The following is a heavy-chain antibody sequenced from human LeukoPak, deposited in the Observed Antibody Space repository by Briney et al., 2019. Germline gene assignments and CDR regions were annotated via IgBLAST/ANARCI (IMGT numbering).Heavy chain of an antibody. CDR1: GYSISSGYY. CDR3: ARGSRADSSGYYGY. J-gene: IGHJ4*02. D-gene: IGHD3-22*01. V-gene: IGHV4-38-2*02. CDR2: IYHSGST. Sequence: PSETLSLTCTVSGYSISSGYYWGWIRQPPGKGLEWIGSIYHSGSTYYNPSLKSRATISVDTSKNQFSLKLSSVTAADTAVYCCARGSRADSSGYYGYWGQGTLVTVSS.